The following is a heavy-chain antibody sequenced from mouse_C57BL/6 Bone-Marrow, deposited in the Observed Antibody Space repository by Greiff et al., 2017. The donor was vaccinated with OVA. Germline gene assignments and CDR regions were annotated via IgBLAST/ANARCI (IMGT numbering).Heavy chain of an antibody. D-gene: IGHD4-1*01. CDR1: GYSITSGYY. J-gene: IGHJ2*01. CDR2: IPYDGSN. CDR3: ARDRGTGYFDY. V-gene: IGHV3-6*01. Sequence: DVQLQESGPGLVKPSQSLSLTCSVPGYSITSGYYWYWIRQFPGNILEWMGFIPYDGSNNYNPSLKNRISITRDTSKNQFFLKLNSVTTEDTATYCGARDRGTGYFDYWGQGTTLTVSS.